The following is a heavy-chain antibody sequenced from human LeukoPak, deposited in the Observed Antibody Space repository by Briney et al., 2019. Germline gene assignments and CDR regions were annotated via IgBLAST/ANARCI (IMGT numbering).Heavy chain of an antibody. J-gene: IGHJ4*02. CDR1: GFTYSSYA. D-gene: IGHD3-10*01. V-gene: IGHV3-23*01. CDR2: ISGSGGST. Sequence: GGSQRLSCAASGFTYSSYAMSWVRQAPGKGLEWVSAISGSGGSTYYADSVKGRFTISRDNSKNTPYVQQNSVSAQDKPVLYCAKEGSLGELLTDYFDYWGQGTLVTVSS. CDR3: AKEGSLGELLTDYFDY.